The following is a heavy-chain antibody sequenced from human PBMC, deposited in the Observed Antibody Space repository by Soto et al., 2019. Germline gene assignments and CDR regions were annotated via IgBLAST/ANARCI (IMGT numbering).Heavy chain of an antibody. CDR2: IYYSGST. J-gene: IGHJ4*02. Sequence: PSETLSLTCTVSGGSISSGDYYWSWIRQPPGKGLEWIGYIYYSGSTYYNPSLKSRVTISVDTSKNQFSPKLSSVTAADTAVYYCARAQGSGFLVSWGQGTLVTVSS. V-gene: IGHV4-30-4*01. D-gene: IGHD3-10*01. CDR3: ARAQGSGFLVS. CDR1: GGSISSGDYY.